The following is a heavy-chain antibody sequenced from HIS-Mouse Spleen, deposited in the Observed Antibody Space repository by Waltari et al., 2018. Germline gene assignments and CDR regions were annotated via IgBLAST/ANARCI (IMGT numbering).Heavy chain of an antibody. D-gene: IGHD6-13*01. J-gene: IGHJ2*01. Sequence: QLQLQESGPGLVKPSETLSLPCPVSGGSIRSSSYYWGWIRPPPGKGLEWIGSIYYSGSTYYNPSLKSRVTISVDTSKNQFSLKLSSVTAADTAVYYCAREIPYSSSWYDWYFDLWGRGTLVTVSS. CDR2: IYYSGST. V-gene: IGHV4-39*07. CDR3: AREIPYSSSWYDWYFDL. CDR1: GGSIRSSSYY.